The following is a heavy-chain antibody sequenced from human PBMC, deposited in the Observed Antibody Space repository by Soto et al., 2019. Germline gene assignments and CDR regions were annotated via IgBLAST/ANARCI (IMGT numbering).Heavy chain of an antibody. Sequence: DVQLVESGGGLAQPGRSLRLSCAASGFAFNDYAMHWVRQAPGKGLEWVGGISWHSANIAYADSVKGRFTICRDNAKNSLYLQMNSLRSEDTAFYSCAKDAVGSHYFYYMDVWGKGTAVTVSS. CDR3: AKDAVGSHYFYYMDV. J-gene: IGHJ6*03. V-gene: IGHV3-9*01. D-gene: IGHD3-10*01. CDR1: GFAFNDYA. CDR2: ISWHSANI.